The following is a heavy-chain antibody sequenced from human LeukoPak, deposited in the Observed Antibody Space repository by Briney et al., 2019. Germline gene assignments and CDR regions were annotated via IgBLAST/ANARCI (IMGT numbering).Heavy chain of an antibody. CDR1: GFAFGSYS. J-gene: IGHJ4*02. CDR2: IDSAGTI. CDR3: AREDYDFWSGYRIKSLAY. V-gene: IGHV3-48*01. Sequence: GGSLRLSCAASGFAFGSYSMNWVRQAPGKGLEWVSHIDSAGTINYADSVKGRFTISRDNAKNSLSLQMNSLRAEDTAVYYCAREDYDFWSGYRIKSLAYWGQGTLVTVSS. D-gene: IGHD3-3*01.